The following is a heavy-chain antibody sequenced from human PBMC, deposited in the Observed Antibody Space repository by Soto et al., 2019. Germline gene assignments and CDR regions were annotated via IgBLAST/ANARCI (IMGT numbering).Heavy chain of an antibody. J-gene: IGHJ3*02. CDR3: ARLGWKGATAGAFAI. Sequence: RGSLRLSCAASGFTFSSYGMHWVRQAPGKGLEWVAVIWYDGSNKYYADSVKGRFTISRDNSKNTLYLQMNSLRAEDTAVYYCARLGWKGATAGAFAIWGQGTMVTVSS. CDR2: IWYDGSNK. V-gene: IGHV3-33*01. CDR1: GFTFSSYG. D-gene: IGHD1-1*01.